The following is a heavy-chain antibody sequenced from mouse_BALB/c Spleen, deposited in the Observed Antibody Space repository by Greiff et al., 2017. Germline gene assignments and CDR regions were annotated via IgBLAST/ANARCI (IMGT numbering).Heavy chain of an antibody. V-gene: IGHV7-3*02. Sequence: EVKLVESGGGLVQPGGSLRLSCATSGFTFTDYYMSWVRQPPGKALEWLGFIRNKANGYTTEYSASVKGRFTISRDNSQSILYLQMNTLRAEDSATYYCARDPYDYDEGGAMDYWGQGTSVTVSS. J-gene: IGHJ4*01. CDR2: IRNKANGYTT. CDR1: GFTFTDYY. D-gene: IGHD2-4*01. CDR3: ARDPYDYDEGGAMDY.